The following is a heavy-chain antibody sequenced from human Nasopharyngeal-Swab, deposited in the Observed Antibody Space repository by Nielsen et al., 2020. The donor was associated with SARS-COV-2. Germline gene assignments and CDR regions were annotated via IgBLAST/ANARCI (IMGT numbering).Heavy chain of an antibody. V-gene: IGHV3-7*01. Sequence: VRQAPGKGLEWVANIKQDGSEKYYVDSVKGRFTISRDNAKNSLYPQMNSLRAEDTAVYYCARVHRYYDFWSGYYTGSRGMDIWGQGTTVTISS. CDR2: IKQDGSEK. J-gene: IGHJ6*02. D-gene: IGHD3-3*01. CDR3: ARVHRYYDFWSGYYTGSRGMDI.